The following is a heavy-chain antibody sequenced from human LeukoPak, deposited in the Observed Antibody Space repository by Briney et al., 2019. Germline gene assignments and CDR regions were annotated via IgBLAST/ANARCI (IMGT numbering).Heavy chain of an antibody. V-gene: IGHV3-23*01. Sequence: PGGSLRLSCAASGFTFSSYAMSWVRQAPGKGLEWVSSIGGSGGTTFYADSVKGRFTLSRDNSKNTLFLQMSSLRAEDTAVYYCAKGYCASTTCYARFENWGQGTLVTVSS. D-gene: IGHD2-2*01. CDR1: GFTFSSYA. CDR2: IGGSGGTT. CDR3: AKGYCASTTCYARFEN. J-gene: IGHJ4*02.